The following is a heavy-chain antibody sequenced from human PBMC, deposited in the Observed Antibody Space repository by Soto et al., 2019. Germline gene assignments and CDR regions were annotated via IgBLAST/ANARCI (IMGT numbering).Heavy chain of an antibody. D-gene: IGHD6-19*01. J-gene: IGHJ4*02. Sequence: QLQLHESCPGLVRPSETLSLTCTVSGGSISTSSYYWGWLRQPPGKGLEWIGSIYYTGGTYYNPSLKSRVTISVDTSKDQFSLRLSSVTAADTAIYYCASGWRLFDFWGQGTLVTVSS. CDR2: IYYTGGT. CDR3: ASGWRLFDF. CDR1: GGSISTSSYY. V-gene: IGHV4-39*01.